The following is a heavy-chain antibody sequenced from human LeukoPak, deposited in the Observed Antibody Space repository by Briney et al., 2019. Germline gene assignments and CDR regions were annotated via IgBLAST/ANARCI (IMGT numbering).Heavy chain of an antibody. J-gene: IGHJ4*02. D-gene: IGHD2-21*02. Sequence: SETLSLTCTVSGGSISSYYWSWLRQPPGKGLEWIGYIYYSGSTNYNPSLKSRVTISVDTSKNQFSLKLSSVTAADTAVYYCALAYCGGDCYPSKWGQGTLVTVSS. V-gene: IGHV4-59*01. CDR3: ALAYCGGDCYPSK. CDR1: GGSISSYY. CDR2: IYYSGST.